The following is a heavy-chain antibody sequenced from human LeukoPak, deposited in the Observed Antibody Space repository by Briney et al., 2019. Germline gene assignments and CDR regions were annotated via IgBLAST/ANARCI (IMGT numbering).Heavy chain of an antibody. CDR1: GGTFSSYA. CDR2: IIPIFGTA. Sequence: GASVKVSCKASGGTFSSYAISWVRQAPGQGLEWMGGIIPIFGTANYAQKFQGRVTITADESTSTAYMELSSLRSEDTAVYYCARFYGSGSYYYFDYWGQGTLVTVSS. J-gene: IGHJ4*02. D-gene: IGHD3-10*01. V-gene: IGHV1-69*13. CDR3: ARFYGSGSYYYFDY.